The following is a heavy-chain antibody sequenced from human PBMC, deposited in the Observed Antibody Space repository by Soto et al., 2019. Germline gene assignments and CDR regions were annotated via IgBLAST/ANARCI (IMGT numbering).Heavy chain of an antibody. CDR1: GGSISSGGYS. CDR3: ARETQQLGYVY. D-gene: IGHD6-13*01. CDR2: IYHSGST. Sequence: LSLTCAVSGGSISSGGYSWSWIRQPQGKGLEWIGYIYHSGSTYYNPSLKSRVTISVDRSKNQFSLKLSSVTAADTAVYYCARETQQLGYVYWGQGTLVTVSS. J-gene: IGHJ4*02. V-gene: IGHV4-30-2*01.